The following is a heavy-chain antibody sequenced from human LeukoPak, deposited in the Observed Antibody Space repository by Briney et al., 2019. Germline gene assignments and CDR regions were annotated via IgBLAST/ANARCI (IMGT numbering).Heavy chain of an antibody. Sequence: PSETLSLTCAVYGGSFSGYYWSWIRQPPGKGLEWIGEINHSGSTNYNPSLKSRVTISVDTSKNQFSLKLSSVTAADTAVYYCARLTWDLPPGGLYYNYYIDVWDKGATVTVSS. CDR2: INHSGST. CDR1: GGSFSGYY. D-gene: IGHD1-26*01. J-gene: IGHJ6*03. CDR3: ARLTWDLPPGGLYYNYYIDV. V-gene: IGHV4-34*01.